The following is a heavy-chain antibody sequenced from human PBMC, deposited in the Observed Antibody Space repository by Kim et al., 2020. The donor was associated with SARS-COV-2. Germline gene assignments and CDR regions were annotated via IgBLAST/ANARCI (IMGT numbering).Heavy chain of an antibody. Sequence: GGSLRLSCAASGITLNNYGVHWVRQAPGKGLEWVAVISYDGSETYYEDSVKGRFIISRDNSKNTVYLQMSSLRAEDTAVYFCAKDRIGYCMSTRCSYGMDVWGQGTTVTVSS. CDR1: GITLNNYG. V-gene: IGHV3-30*18. J-gene: IGHJ6*02. CDR2: ISYDGSET. D-gene: IGHD2-2*01. CDR3: AKDRIGYCMSTRCSYGMDV.